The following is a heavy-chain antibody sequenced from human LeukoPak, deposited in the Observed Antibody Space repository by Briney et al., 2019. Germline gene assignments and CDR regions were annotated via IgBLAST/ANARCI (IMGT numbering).Heavy chain of an antibody. J-gene: IGHJ4*02. CDR1: GYTFTSYA. CDR2: INAGNGNT. V-gene: IGHV1-3*03. CDR3: ASQYSSGWYGVS. D-gene: IGHD6-19*01. Sequence: GASVKVSCKASGYTFTSYAMHWVRQAPGQRLEWMGWINAGNGNTKYSQEFQGRVTITRDTSASTAYMELSSLRSEDTAVYYCASQYSSGWYGVSWGQGTLVTVSS.